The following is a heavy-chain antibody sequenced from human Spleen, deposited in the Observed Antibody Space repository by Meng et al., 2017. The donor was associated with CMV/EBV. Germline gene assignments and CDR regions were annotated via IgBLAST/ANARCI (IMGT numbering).Heavy chain of an antibody. J-gene: IGHJ5*02. Sequence: GESLKISCAASGFTFSNYGMHWVRQAPGKGLKWVANIKEDGSEKYYVDSVKGRFTISRDNAKNSLYLQMNSLTVEDTAVYYCARGGSYPNPWGQGTLVTVSS. V-gene: IGHV3-7*01. CDR3: ARGGSYPNP. D-gene: IGHD1-26*01. CDR1: GFTFSNYG. CDR2: IKEDGSEK.